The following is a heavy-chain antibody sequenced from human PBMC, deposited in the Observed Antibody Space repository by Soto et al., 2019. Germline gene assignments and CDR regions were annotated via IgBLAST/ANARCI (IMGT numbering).Heavy chain of an antibody. CDR3: ARDLVGATTGYYYDGMDV. D-gene: IGHD1-26*01. Sequence: GGSLRLSCAASGFTFSDYYMSWIRQAPGKGLEWVSYISSSGSTIYYADSVKGRFTISRDNAKNSLYLQMKSLRAEDTAVYYCARDLVGATTGYYYDGMDVWGQGTTVTVSS. J-gene: IGHJ6*02. CDR1: GFTFSDYY. CDR2: ISSSGSTI. V-gene: IGHV3-11*01.